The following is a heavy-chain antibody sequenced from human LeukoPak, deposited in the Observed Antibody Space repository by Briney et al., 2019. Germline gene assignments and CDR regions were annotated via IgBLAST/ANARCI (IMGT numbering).Heavy chain of an antibody. Sequence: GGSLRLSCAASGFTFSSYGMSWVRQAPGKGLEWVSAISGSGGSTYYADSVKGRFTISRDNSKNTLYLQMNSLRAEDTAVYYCAKAVRGAMVQGVIIGYWGQGTLVTVSS. D-gene: IGHD3-10*01. J-gene: IGHJ4*02. V-gene: IGHV3-23*01. CDR1: GFTFSSYG. CDR3: AKAVRGAMVQGVIIGY. CDR2: ISGSGGST.